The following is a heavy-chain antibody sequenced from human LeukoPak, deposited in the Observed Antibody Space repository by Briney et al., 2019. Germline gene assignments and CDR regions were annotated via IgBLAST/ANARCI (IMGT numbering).Heavy chain of an antibody. J-gene: IGHJ4*02. CDR1: GGSITSYY. CDR2: IYTSGST. V-gene: IGHV4-4*09. D-gene: IGHD6-6*01. CDR3: ARQYSSSVGYYFAY. Sequence: SETLSLTCTVSGGSITSYYWSWIRQPPGKGLEWIVYIYTSGSTNYTPSIKSRVTISVDKSKNQFSLKLSSVTAEATAVYYCARQYSSSVGYYFAYWGQGTLVTVSS.